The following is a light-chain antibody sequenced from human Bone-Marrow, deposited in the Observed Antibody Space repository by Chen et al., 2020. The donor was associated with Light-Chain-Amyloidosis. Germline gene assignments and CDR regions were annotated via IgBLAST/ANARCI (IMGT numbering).Light chain of an antibody. CDR2: DDS. Sequence: SYVLTQPSSVSVAPGPTATLACGGNNIGSTSEHWYQQTPGQAPLLVVYDDSDRPSGIPARLSGSNSGNTATLPISRVEDGDEADYYCQVWDRSSDRPVFGGGTKLTVL. CDR1: NIGSTS. CDR3: QVWDRSSDRPV. J-gene: IGLJ3*02. V-gene: IGLV3-21*02.